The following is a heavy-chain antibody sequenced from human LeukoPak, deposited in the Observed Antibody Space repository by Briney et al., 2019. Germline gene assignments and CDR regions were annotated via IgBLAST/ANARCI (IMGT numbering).Heavy chain of an antibody. V-gene: IGHV3-23*01. Sequence: PGGSLRLSCAASGFTFSSYAMSWVRQAPGKGPEWVSAISGSGGSTYYADSVKGRFTISRDNSKNTLYLQMNSLRAEDTAVYYCAKDPSQRDWFDPWGQGTLVTVSS. CDR3: AKDPSQRDWFDP. CDR1: GFTFSSYA. CDR2: ISGSGGST. J-gene: IGHJ5*02.